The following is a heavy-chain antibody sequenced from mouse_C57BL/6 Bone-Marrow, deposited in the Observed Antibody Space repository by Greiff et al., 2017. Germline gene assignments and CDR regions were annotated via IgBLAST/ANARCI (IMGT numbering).Heavy chain of an antibody. CDR3: AREGNYGSSYDWYFDV. J-gene: IGHJ1*03. V-gene: IGHV1-77*01. Sequence: QVQLKQSGAELVKPGASVKISCKASGYTFTDYYINWVKQRPGQGLEWIGKIGPGRGSTYYNEKFKGKATLTADKSSSTAYMQLSSLTSEDSAVYFCAREGNYGSSYDWYFDVWGTGTTVTVSS. CDR2: IGPGRGST. D-gene: IGHD1-1*01. CDR1: GYTFTDYY.